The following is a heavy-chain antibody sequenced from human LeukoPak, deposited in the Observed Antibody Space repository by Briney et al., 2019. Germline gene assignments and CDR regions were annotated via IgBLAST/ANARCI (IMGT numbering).Heavy chain of an antibody. J-gene: IGHJ5*02. V-gene: IGHV4-38-2*01. CDR2: IYHSGST. CDR3: AGIAADNSVDP. Sequence: SETLSLTCAVSGYSISSGYYWGWIRQPPGKGLEWFGSIYHSGSTYYNPSLKSRVTISVDTSKNQFSLKLSSVTAADTAVYYCAGIAADNSVDPWGQGTLVTVSS. D-gene: IGHD6-13*01. CDR1: GYSISSGYY.